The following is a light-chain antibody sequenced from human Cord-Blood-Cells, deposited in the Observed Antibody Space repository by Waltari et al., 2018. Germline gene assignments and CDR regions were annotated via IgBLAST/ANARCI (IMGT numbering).Light chain of an antibody. CDR2: AAS. Sequence: DIQMTQSPSPLPASVGARVPTPSRASQSISSYLNWYQQKPGKAPKLLIYAASSLQNGVPSRFSGSGSGTDFTLTISSLQPEDVAAYYCQQSYSTPPSTFGQGTRLEIK. J-gene: IGKJ5*01. CDR3: QQSYSTPPST. CDR1: QSISSY. V-gene: IGKV1-39*01.